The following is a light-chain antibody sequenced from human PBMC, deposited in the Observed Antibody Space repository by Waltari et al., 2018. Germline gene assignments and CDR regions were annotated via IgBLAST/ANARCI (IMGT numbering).Light chain of an antibody. J-gene: IGLJ3*02. CDR2: STT. Sequence: QTVVTQEPSLTVSPGGAVTLTCASSAGAVTSGNYPNWIQQKPGQVPRSLIHSTTNRHSWTPGRFSGSRLGGKAALTLSGVQPEDEAEYYCLLYDGSDQVFGGGTKLTVL. V-gene: IGLV7-43*01. CDR1: AGAVTSGNY. CDR3: LLYDGSDQV.